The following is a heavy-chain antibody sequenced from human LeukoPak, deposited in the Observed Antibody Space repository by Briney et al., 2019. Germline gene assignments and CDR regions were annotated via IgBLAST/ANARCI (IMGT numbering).Heavy chain of an antibody. J-gene: IGHJ4*02. D-gene: IGHD2-21*02. V-gene: IGHV1-69*05. CDR2: IIPIFGTA. Sequence: SVKVSCKASGGTFSSYAISWVRQAPGQGLEWMGGIIPIFGTANYAQKFQGRVTMTRDTSTSTVYMELSSLRSEDTAVYYCARTGQGDCYSDWGQGTLVTVSS. CDR1: GGTFSSYA. CDR3: ARTGQGDCYSD.